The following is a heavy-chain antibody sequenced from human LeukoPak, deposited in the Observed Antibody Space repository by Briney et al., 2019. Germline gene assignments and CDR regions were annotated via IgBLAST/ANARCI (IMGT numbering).Heavy chain of an antibody. CDR1: GGTFSGYA. Sequence: ASVKVSCKASGGTFSGYAISWVRQAPGQGLEWMGGIIPIFGTANYAQKFQGRVTITADESTSTAYMELSSLRSEDTAVYYCARELQGVLRYFDWLLPFDYWGQGTLVTVSS. J-gene: IGHJ4*02. V-gene: IGHV1-69*13. CDR2: IIPIFGTA. D-gene: IGHD3-9*01. CDR3: ARELQGVLRYFDWLLPFDY.